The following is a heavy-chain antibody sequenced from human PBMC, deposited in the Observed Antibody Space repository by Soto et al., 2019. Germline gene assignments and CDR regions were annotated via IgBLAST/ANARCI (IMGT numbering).Heavy chain of an antibody. CDR1: VA. J-gene: IGHJ4*02. Sequence: VAGVWIRQPPGKSMEWLALIYWDDDKRYSPFLKSRLTITKDTSKIQVVLTMTNMDPVDTATYYCAHSVVAGLGYYFDYWGQRTLVSVSS. V-gene: IGHV2-5*02. CDR3: AHSVVAGLGYYFDY. D-gene: IGHD6-19*01. CDR2: IYWDDDK.